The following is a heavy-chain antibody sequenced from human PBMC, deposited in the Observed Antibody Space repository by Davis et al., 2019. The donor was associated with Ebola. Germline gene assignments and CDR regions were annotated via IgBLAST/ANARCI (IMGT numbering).Heavy chain of an antibody. J-gene: IGHJ4*02. CDR2: ISGSGGST. CDR1: GFTFSSYA. V-gene: IGHV3-23*01. CDR3: ARAGSIVPPWDYFDY. Sequence: GGSLRLSCAASGFTFSSYAMSWVRQAPGKGLEWVSAISGSGGSTYYADSVKGRFTISRDNSKNTLYLQMNSLRAEDTAVYYCARAGSIVPPWDYFDYWGQGTLVTVSS. D-gene: IGHD6-6*01.